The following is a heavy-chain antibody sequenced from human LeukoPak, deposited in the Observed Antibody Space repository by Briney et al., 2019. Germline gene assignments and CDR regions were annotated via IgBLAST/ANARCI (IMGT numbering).Heavy chain of an antibody. CDR3: AKSFTIFAVVTGFHY. CDR1: GFTFSSYA. Sequence: LPGGSLRLSCAASGFTFSSYAMSWVRQAPGKGLEWVSTISDSGGSTYYADSVKGRFTISRDNSKNTLYLQMNSLRAEDPAVYYCAKSFTIFAVVTGFHYWRRGPLVTVSS. J-gene: IGHJ4*02. CDR2: ISDSGGST. V-gene: IGHV3-23*01. D-gene: IGHD3-3*01.